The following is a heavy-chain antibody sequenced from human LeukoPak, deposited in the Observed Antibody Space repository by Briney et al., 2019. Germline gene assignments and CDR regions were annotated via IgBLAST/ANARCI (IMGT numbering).Heavy chain of an antibody. D-gene: IGHD3-10*01. V-gene: IGHV1-18*01. Sequence: ASVKVSCKASGGTFSSYAISWVRQAPGQGLEWMGWISAYNGNTNYAQKLQGRVTMTTDTSTSTAYMELRSLRSDDTAVYYCARELAGSGYYYYYYMDVRGKGTTVTVSS. CDR2: ISAYNGNT. CDR3: ARELAGSGYYYYYYMDV. J-gene: IGHJ6*03. CDR1: GGTFSSYA.